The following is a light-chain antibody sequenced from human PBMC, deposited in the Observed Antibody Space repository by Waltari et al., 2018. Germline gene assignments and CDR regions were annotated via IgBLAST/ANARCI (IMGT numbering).Light chain of an antibody. CDR2: DTS. CDR3: QQRSAWPWT. V-gene: IGKV3-11*01. Sequence: EIVLTQSPVTLSLSPGDRATLSCRASQSFSTYLAWYQQKPGQAPRLLIYDTSKRATGVPARFSGSGSGSDFTLTISSLEPEDFAIYYCQQRSAWPWTFGQGTKLQI. CDR1: QSFSTY. J-gene: IGKJ2*01.